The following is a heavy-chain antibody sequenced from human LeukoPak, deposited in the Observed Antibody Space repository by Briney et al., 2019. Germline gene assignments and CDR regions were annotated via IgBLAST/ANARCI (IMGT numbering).Heavy chain of an antibody. CDR3: AKADRSNYDILTGHSTGYAFDI. D-gene: IGHD3-9*01. CDR1: GFTFSSYG. V-gene: IGHV3-30*18. J-gene: IGHJ3*02. CDR2: ISYDGSNK. Sequence: PGRSLRLSCAASGFTFSSYGMHWVRQAPGKGLEWVAVISYDGSNKYYADSVKGRFTISRDNSKNTLCLQMNSLRAEDTAVYYCAKADRSNYDILTGHSTGYAFDIWGQGTMVTVSS.